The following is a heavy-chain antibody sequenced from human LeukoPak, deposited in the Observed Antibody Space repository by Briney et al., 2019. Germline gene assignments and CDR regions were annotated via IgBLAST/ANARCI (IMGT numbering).Heavy chain of an antibody. CDR3: ARSVAEIRTSCSACAEYFHH. D-gene: IGHD2-2*01. V-gene: IGHV1-2*02. CDR1: GYTFTYYY. CDR2: INPNSGGT. Sequence: GASVKVSCKASGYTFTYYYMHWVRQAPGQGLEWMGWINPNSGGTKYAQRFQGRVTMTRDTSITTAYMELSGLRSDDTAVYYCARSVAEIRTSCSACAEYFHHWGQGTLIIVSS. J-gene: IGHJ1*01.